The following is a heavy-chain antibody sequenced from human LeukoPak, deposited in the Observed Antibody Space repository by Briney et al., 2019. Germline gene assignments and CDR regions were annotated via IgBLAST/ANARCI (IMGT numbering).Heavy chain of an antibody. Sequence: SETLSLTCIVSRYSLSSGYYWGWIRQPPGKGLEWIGSIYHSGSTYYNPSLKSRVTISVDTSKNQFSLKLSSVTAADTAVYYCARRGGYYDIDYWGQGTLVTVSS. CDR1: RYSLSSGYY. CDR2: IYHSGST. V-gene: IGHV4-38-2*02. J-gene: IGHJ4*02. CDR3: ARRGGYYDIDY. D-gene: IGHD3-22*01.